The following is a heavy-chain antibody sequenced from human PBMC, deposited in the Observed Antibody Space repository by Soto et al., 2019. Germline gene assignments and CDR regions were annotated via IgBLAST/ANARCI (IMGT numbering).Heavy chain of an antibody. V-gene: IGHV1-8*01. CDR1: GYTFRTYD. CDR2: MSPNSGNT. CDR3: ARGNEVGVDY. J-gene: IGHJ4*02. D-gene: IGHD3-16*01. Sequence: QVQLVQSGAEVKEPGASVRVSCKASGYTFRTYDINWVRQAPGQGLEWMGWMSPNSGNTDYAQNFQGRVTMTRDTSISTAYMELSSLTSEDTAIYYCARGNEVGVDYWGQGTLVTVSS.